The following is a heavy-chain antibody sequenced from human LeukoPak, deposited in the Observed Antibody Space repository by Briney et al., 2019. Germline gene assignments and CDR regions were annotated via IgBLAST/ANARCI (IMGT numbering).Heavy chain of an antibody. CDR2: ISAYNGNT. V-gene: IGHV1-18*01. Sequence: GASVKVSCKASGYTFTSYGISWVRQAPGQGLEWMGWISAYNGNTNYAQKFQGRVTMTRDTSISTAYMELSRLRSDDTAVYYCARDNVAWGLTDAFDIWGQGTMVTVSS. CDR3: ARDNVAWGLTDAFDI. J-gene: IGHJ3*02. D-gene: IGHD1-26*01. CDR1: GYTFTSYG.